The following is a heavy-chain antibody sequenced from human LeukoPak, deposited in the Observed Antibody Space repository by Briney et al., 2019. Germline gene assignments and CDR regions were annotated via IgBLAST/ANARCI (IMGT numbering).Heavy chain of an antibody. CDR2: IIPIFGTA. J-gene: IGHJ5*02. CDR1: GGTFGSYA. D-gene: IGHD6-13*01. CDR3: ARERQQLEPNWFDP. V-gene: IGHV1-69*13. Sequence: SVKVSCKASGGTFGSYAISWVRQAPGQGLEWMGGIIPIFGTANYAQKFQGRVTITADESTSTAYMELSSLRSEDTAVYYCARERQQLEPNWFDPWGQGTLVTVSS.